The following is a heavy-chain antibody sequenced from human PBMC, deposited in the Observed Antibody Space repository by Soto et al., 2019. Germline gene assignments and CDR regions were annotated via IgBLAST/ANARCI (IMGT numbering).Heavy chain of an antibody. CDR3: AKHRQLDN. D-gene: IGHD5-18*01. J-gene: IGHJ4*02. CDR1: GFTFSSYG. CDR2: ISYDGSNK. V-gene: IGHV3-30*18. Sequence: QVQLVESGGGVVQPGRSLRLSCAASGFTFSSYGMHWVRQAPGKGLEWVAVISYDGSNKYYADSVKGRFTISRDNSKNTLYLQMNSLRAEDTAVYYCAKHRQLDNWGQGTLVTVSS.